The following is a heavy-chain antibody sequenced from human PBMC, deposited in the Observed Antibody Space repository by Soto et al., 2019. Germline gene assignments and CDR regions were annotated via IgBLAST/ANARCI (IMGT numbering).Heavy chain of an antibody. J-gene: IGHJ4*02. CDR1: GGSITNSNW. CDR3: ARGPPIVGNTTPLDS. D-gene: IGHD1-26*01. CDR2: IYHAGST. Sequence: QVQLQESGPRLVKPSGTLSLTCTVSGGSITNSNWWGWVRLPPAKGLEGIGDIYHAGSTKYNPSLERRVTMSVDTSNNQFALTLTSVTAADTAVYFCARGPPIVGNTTPLDSWGQGTLVTVS. V-gene: IGHV4-4*02.